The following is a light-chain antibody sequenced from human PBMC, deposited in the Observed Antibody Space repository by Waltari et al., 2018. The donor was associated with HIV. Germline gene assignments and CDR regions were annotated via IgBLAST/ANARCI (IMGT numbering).Light chain of an antibody. J-gene: IGKJ4*01. V-gene: IGKV3-15*01. CDR2: GAS. CDR3: QQYSNWPLT. Sequence: IVMTQSPATLSVSPGERATLSCRASQTVSTNLAWYKQKPSQAPRVLIYGASTRATGIPARFSGSGSETDVTLTISSLQSEDFAIYFCQQYSNWPLTFGGGTKVEIK. CDR1: QTVSTN.